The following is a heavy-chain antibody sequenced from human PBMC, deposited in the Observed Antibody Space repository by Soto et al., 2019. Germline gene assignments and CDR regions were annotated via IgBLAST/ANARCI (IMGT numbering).Heavy chain of an antibody. V-gene: IGHV4-31*03. CDR1: GDSITSGGYY. Sequence: QVQLRESGPGLVKPSQALSLVCSVSGDSITSGGYYWTWLRQRPGKGLEWIGYIYFTGSAYYNPSLKSRMTMSDDTSKNQFSLRLSPVTAADTAFYYCARERVLRSGWFDPWGQGTLVTVSS. J-gene: IGHJ5*02. CDR3: ARERVLRSGWFDP. D-gene: IGHD6-25*01. CDR2: IYFTGSA.